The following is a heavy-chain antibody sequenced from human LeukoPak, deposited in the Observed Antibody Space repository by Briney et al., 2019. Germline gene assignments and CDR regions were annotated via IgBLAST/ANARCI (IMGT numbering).Heavy chain of an antibody. CDR1: GFTFSSYA. J-gene: IGHJ6*03. D-gene: IGHD1-26*01. CDR2: ISYDGSNK. Sequence: TGGSLRLSCAASGFTFSSYAMHWVRQAPGKGLEWVAVISYDGSNKYYADSVKGRFTISRDNSKNTLYLQMNSLRAEDTAVYYCAREEWELLRYYYYYMDVWGKGTTVTVSS. CDR3: AREEWELLRYYYYYMDV. V-gene: IGHV3-30*04.